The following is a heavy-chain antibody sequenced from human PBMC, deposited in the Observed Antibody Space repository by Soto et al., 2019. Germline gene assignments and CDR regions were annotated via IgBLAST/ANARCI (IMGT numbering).Heavy chain of an antibody. CDR3: ARGDNGLDV. Sequence: EVQLVESGGGLVQPGGSLRLSCVASGFTLSSYWMYWVRQAPGKGLVWVSRCNGDGSATRYADSVKGRFTISRDNAKNTLYLQVSSLRDDDTAVYYCARGDNGLDVWGQGTTVTVSS. V-gene: IGHV3-74*01. J-gene: IGHJ6*02. CDR1: GFTLSSYW. CDR2: CNGDGSAT.